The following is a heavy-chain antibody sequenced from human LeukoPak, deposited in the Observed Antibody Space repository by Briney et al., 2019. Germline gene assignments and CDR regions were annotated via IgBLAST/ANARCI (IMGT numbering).Heavy chain of an antibody. D-gene: IGHD3-22*01. Sequence: WETLSLTCTVSGGSISSYYWSWIRQPPGKGLEWIGYIYYSGSTNYNPSLKSRVTISVDTSKNQFSLKLSSVTAADTAVYYCARLYYDSSGYYFQHWGQGTLVTVSS. CDR1: GGSISSYY. CDR3: ARLYYDSSGYYFQH. CDR2: IYYSGST. J-gene: IGHJ1*01. V-gene: IGHV4-59*01.